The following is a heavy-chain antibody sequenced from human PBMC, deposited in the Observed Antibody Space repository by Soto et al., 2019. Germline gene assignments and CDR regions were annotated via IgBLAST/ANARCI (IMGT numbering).Heavy chain of an antibody. CDR3: ARGARTAMVPEAFDI. Sequence: RASVNVSCKSSGYTFTSYCISWVRQAPGQGLEWMGWISAYNGNTNYAQKLQGRVTMTTDTSTSTAYMELRSLRSDDTAVYYCARGARTAMVPEAFDIWGQGTMVTVSS. D-gene: IGHD5-18*01. J-gene: IGHJ3*02. CDR2: ISAYNGNT. V-gene: IGHV1-18*01. CDR1: GYTFTSYC.